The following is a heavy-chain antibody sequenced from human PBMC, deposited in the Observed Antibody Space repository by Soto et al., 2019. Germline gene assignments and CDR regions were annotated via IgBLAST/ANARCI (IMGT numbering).Heavy chain of an antibody. Sequence: QVQLVESGGGVVQPGWSLRLSCAASGFTFNTYGFHWVRQAPGKGLEWVAVIWSDGNNKYYADSVKGRFTISRDSSKNTLYLQMNSLRVEDTAVYYCARIQLDTIMALDYWGQGTLVTVSS. V-gene: IGHV3-33*01. CDR1: GFTFNTYG. D-gene: IGHD1-1*01. CDR3: ARIQLDTIMALDY. CDR2: IWSDGNNK. J-gene: IGHJ4*02.